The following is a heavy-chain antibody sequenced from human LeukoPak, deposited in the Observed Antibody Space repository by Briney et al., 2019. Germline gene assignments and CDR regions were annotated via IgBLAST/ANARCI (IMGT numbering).Heavy chain of an antibody. CDR3: ARGRSGGWLQLRAFDI. CDR1: GGSFSGYY. CDR2: INHSGST. V-gene: IGHV4-34*01. Sequence: SETLSRTCAVYGGSFSGYYWSWIRQPPGKGLEWIGEINHSGSTNYNPSLKSRVTISVDTSKNQFSLKLSSVTAADTAVYYCARGRSGGWLQLRAFDIWGQGTMVTVSS. J-gene: IGHJ3*02. D-gene: IGHD5-12*01.